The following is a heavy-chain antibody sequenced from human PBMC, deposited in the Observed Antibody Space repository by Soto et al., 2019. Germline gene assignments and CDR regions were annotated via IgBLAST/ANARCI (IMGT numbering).Heavy chain of an antibody. J-gene: IGHJ6*02. V-gene: IGHV3-15*01. Sequence: EVQLVESGGGLVKPGGSLRLSCAASGFTFSNAWMSWVRQAPGKGLEWVGRIKSKTDGGTTDYAAPVKGRFTISRDDSKNTLYLQMNSLKTEDTAVYHCTTDGGYCSSTSCYDYYGMDVWGQGTTVTVSS. CDR1: GFTFSNAW. CDR2: IKSKTDGGTT. CDR3: TTDGGYCSSTSCYDYYGMDV. D-gene: IGHD2-2*01.